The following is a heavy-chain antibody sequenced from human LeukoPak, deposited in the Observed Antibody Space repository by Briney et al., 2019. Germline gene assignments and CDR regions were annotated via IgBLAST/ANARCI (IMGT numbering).Heavy chain of an antibody. CDR3: AKSAVVRGTTGTFDY. CDR1: GFTFSNYA. D-gene: IGHD3-10*01. V-gene: IGHV3-23*01. CDR2: IRSTSAST. J-gene: IGHJ4*02. Sequence: GGSLRLSCAASGFTFSNYAMNWVRQAPGRGLEWVSGIRSTSASTYYIDSVKGRFTISRDNSKNTLYLQMNSLGAEDTAVYYCAKSAVVRGTTGTFDYWGQGTLVTVSS.